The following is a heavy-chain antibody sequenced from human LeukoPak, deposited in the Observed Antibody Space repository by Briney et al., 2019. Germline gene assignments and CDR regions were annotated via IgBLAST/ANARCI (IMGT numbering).Heavy chain of an antibody. Sequence: GESLKISCKGSGYSFTTYWIGWVRQMPGKGLEWMEIIYPGDSDTRYSPSFQGQVTISADKSISTAYLQWSSLKASDTAMYYCARQLSSSRYSSSWGVFDYWGQGSLVTVSS. CDR1: GYSFTTYW. D-gene: IGHD6-13*01. J-gene: IGHJ4*02. CDR3: ARQLSSSRYSSSWGVFDY. V-gene: IGHV5-51*01. CDR2: IYPGDSDT.